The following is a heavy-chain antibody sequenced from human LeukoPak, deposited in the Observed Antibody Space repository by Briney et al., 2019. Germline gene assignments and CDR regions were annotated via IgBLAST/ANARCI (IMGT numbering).Heavy chain of an antibody. CDR1: GGTFSSYA. Sequence: ASVKVSCKASGGTFSSYAISWVRQAPGQGLEWMGWINPNSGGTNYAQKFQGRVTMTRDTSISTAYMELSRLRSDDTAVYYCARGIRHWSGYYFDYWGQGTLVTVSS. CDR3: ARGIRHWSGYYFDY. V-gene: IGHV1-2*02. J-gene: IGHJ4*02. D-gene: IGHD3-3*01. CDR2: INPNSGGT.